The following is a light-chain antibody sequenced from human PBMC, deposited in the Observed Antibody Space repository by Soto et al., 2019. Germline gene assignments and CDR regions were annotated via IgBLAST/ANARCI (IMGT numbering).Light chain of an antibody. CDR2: GAS. J-gene: IGKJ1*01. CDR1: QSVSSN. V-gene: IGKV3-15*01. CDR3: QQYNNWPRT. Sequence: EIVMTQSPATLSVSPGERATLSCRASQSVSSNLAWYQQKLGQAPRLLIYGASTRATDIPARFSGSGSGTEFTLTISSLQSEDFAVYYCQQYNNWPRTFGQGTKVDIK.